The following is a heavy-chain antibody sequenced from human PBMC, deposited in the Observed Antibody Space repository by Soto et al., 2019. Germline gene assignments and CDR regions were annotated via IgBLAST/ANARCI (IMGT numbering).Heavy chain of an antibody. CDR1: GGSISTYY. V-gene: IGHV4-59*08. CDR2: IYYSGST. J-gene: IGHJ4*02. CDR3: ARGQLRTCSSTSCYHFDY. D-gene: IGHD2-2*01. Sequence: QVQLQESGPGLVKPSETLSLTCTVSGGSISTYYWSWIRQPPGKGLEWIGYIYYSGSTNYNPSLKSRVTISVATSKNQFSLKLSSVTAADTAVYYCARGQLRTCSSTSCYHFDYWGQGTLVTVSS.